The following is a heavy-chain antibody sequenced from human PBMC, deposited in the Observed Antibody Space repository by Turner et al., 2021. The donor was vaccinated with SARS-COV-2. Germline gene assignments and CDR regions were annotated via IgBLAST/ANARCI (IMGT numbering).Heavy chain of an antibody. CDR3: ARDSGGVTDY. CDR2: ISYDGSNK. CDR1: GFTFSSYA. V-gene: IGHV3-30*04. D-gene: IGHD5-18*01. Sequence: QVQLVESGGGVVQPGRSQRLSCAASGFTFSSYAMHWVRQAPGKGLEWVALISYDGSNKYYADSVKGRFTISRDNSKNTLYLQMNSLRAEDTAVYYCARDSGGVTDYWGQGTLVTVSS. J-gene: IGHJ4*02.